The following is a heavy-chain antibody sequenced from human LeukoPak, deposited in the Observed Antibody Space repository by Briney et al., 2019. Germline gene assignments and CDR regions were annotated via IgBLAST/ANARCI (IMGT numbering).Heavy chain of an antibody. Sequence: WIRQPPGKGLEWIGSIYYSGSTYYNPSLKSRVTISVDTSKNQFSLKLSSVTAADTAVYYCARATFGEFGFDYWGQGTLVTVSS. CDR3: ARATFGEFGFDY. D-gene: IGHD3-10*02. CDR2: IYYSGST. V-gene: IGHV4-39*07. J-gene: IGHJ4*02.